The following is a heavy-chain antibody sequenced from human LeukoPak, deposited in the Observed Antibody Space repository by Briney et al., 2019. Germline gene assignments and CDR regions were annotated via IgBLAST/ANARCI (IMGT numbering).Heavy chain of an antibody. V-gene: IGHV3-23*01. CDR2: ISGSGTST. Sequence: GVSLRLFCPASGFPFSSYAMIWARQAPGRALEWVSAISGSGTSTYYADSVKGRFTISRDSSRNTLYLQMNNLRAEDTAVYYCAKGCSPSCYSWFHTWGQGTLVTVSS. J-gene: IGHJ5*02. CDR3: AKGCSPSCYSWFHT. D-gene: IGHD2-2*02. CDR1: GFPFSSYA.